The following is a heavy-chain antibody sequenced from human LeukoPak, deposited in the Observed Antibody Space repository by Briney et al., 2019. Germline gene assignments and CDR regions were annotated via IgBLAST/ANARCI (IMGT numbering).Heavy chain of an antibody. D-gene: IGHD3-10*01. J-gene: IGHJ3*02. CDR2: IYTSGST. CDR1: GGSISSYY. Sequence: TSETLSLTCTVSGGSISSYYWSWIRQPAGKGLEWIGRIYTSGSTNYNPSLKSRVTMSVDTSKNQFSLKLNSVTAPDTAVYYCAKSNGYGLVDIWGQGTMVTVSS. CDR3: AKSNGYGLVDI. V-gene: IGHV4-4*07.